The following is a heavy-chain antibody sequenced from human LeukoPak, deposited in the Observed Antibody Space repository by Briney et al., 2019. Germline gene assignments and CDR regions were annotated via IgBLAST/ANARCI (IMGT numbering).Heavy chain of an antibody. J-gene: IGHJ4*02. CDR2: IYHSGST. CDR1: GYSISSGYY. CDR3: ARDGGAGGDY. V-gene: IGHV4-38-2*02. D-gene: IGHD4-23*01. Sequence: SETLSLTCTVSGYSISSGYYWGWIRQPPGKGLEWIGSIYHSGSTYYNPSLKSRVAISVDTSKNQFSLNLRSVTAADTAVYYCARDGGAGGDYWAQEPLVPVPS.